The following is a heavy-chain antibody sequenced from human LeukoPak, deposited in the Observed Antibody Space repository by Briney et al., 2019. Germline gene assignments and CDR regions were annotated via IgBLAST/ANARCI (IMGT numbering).Heavy chain of an antibody. CDR3: ARETHMYCKSNSCYGYFDL. CDR1: GGPIYSGTYY. CDR2: IYTSGST. V-gene: IGHV4-61*02. Sequence: PSQTLSLTCSVSGGPIYSGTYYWSWIRQPAGKGLEWIGRIYTSGSTNYHPSLKSRDTVSLDISKNQFSLKLSSVTAADTAVYYCARETHMYCKSNSCYGYFDLWGRGTLVTVSS. J-gene: IGHJ2*01. D-gene: IGHD2-2*01.